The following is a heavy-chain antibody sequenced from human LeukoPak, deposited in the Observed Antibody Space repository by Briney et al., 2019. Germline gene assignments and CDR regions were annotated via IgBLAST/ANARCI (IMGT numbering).Heavy chain of an antibody. D-gene: IGHD3-10*01. CDR1: GFTFGDYS. Sequence: GGSLRLSCTASGFTFGDYSMSWFRQAPGKGLEWVGFVRSKASGGTTEYVAAVKGRFTISRDDSKSIAYLQMNSLKTDDTAMSNCSRAVWSPDPWGRGTLVTVSS. CDR3: SRAVWSPDP. V-gene: IGHV3-49*03. J-gene: IGHJ5*02. CDR2: VRSKASGGTT.